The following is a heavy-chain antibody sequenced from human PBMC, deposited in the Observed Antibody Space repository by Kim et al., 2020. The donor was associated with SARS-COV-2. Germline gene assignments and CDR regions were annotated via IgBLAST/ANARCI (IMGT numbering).Heavy chain of an antibody. J-gene: IGHJ2*01. CDR3: ARGFDL. V-gene: IGHV3-74*01. CDR2: AGSST. Sequence: AGSSTSYAYSVKGRFTISRDNAKNTLYLQMNSLRAEDTAVYYCARGFDLWGRGTLVTVSS.